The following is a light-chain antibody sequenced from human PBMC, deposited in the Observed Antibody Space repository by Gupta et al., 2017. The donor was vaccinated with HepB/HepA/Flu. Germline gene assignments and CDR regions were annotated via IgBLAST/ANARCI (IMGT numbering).Light chain of an antibody. J-gene: IGLJ2*01. CDR3: NYRDSSGTHGV. V-gene: IGLV3-19*01. Sequence: SSELTQDPAVSVALGQTVRITCQGDSLRSYYASWYQQKPGQAPVLVIYGKNNRPSGIPDRFSGYSSGNKASLPIHGAQAEDEADYSCNYRDSSGTHGVFGGGTKLTVL. CDR1: SLRSYY. CDR2: GKN.